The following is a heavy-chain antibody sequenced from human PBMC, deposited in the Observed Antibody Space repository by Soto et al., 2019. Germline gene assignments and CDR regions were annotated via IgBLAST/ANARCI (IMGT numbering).Heavy chain of an antibody. CDR3: ARVLSVFLSGYYTRPSLLFDY. D-gene: IGHD3-3*01. V-gene: IGHV1-18*01. CDR1: GYTFTSYG. CDR2: ISAYNGNT. J-gene: IGHJ4*02. Sequence: ASVKVSCKASGYTFTSYGISWVRRAPGQGLEWMGWISAYNGNTNYAQKLQGRVTMTTDTSTSTAYMELRSLRSDDTAVYYCARVLSVFLSGYYTRPSLLFDYWGQGTLVTGSS.